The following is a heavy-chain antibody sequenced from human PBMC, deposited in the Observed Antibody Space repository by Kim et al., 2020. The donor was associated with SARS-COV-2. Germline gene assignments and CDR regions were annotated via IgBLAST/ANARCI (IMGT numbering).Heavy chain of an antibody. CDR3: ARASERGYSYGNFDY. Sequence: GGSLRLSCAASGFTFSSYSMNWVRQAPGKGLEWVSSISSSSSYIYYADSVKGRFTISRDNAKNSLYLQMNSLRAEDTAVYYCARASERGYSYGNFDYWGQGTLVTVSS. D-gene: IGHD5-18*01. CDR2: ISSSSSYI. V-gene: IGHV3-21*01. J-gene: IGHJ4*02. CDR1: GFTFSSYS.